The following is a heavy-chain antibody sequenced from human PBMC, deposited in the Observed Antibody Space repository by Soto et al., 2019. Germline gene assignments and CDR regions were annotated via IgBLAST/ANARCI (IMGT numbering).Heavy chain of an antibody. CDR3: ARHRGPAPVY. CDR1: DGSISGYY. D-gene: IGHD3-10*01. Sequence: QVQLQESGPGLVKPSETLSLTCTVSDGSISGYYWTWIRQPPGKGLEWVGSLFYGGTTDYNPSLKSRLTMYLDTSKNHFSLKLRSVTAAETAVYYCARHRGPAPVYWGQGTLVTASS. J-gene: IGHJ4*02. V-gene: IGHV4-39*01. CDR2: LFYGGTT.